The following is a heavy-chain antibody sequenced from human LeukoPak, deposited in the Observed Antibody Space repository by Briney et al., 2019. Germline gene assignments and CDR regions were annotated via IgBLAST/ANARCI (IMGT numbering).Heavy chain of an antibody. CDR2: ISSSSDSI. Sequence: PGGPLTLSCAASGFTFSTYGMTWVRQAPGKGLEWISYISSSSDSIKHADSVKGRFTSTSVNDKDFLYLEMNSLSAEDTAVYYCTKSRISFSGQADPWGQGTLVTVSS. CDR1: GFTFSTYG. D-gene: IGHD5-12*01. CDR3: TKSRISFSGQADP. J-gene: IGHJ5*02. V-gene: IGHV3-48*04.